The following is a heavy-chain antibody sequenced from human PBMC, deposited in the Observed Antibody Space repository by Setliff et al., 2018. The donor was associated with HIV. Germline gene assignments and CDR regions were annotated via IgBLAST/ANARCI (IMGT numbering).Heavy chain of an antibody. Sequence: ASVKVSCKASGYTFTSYYMHWVRQAPGQGLEWMGIINPSGGSTSYAQKFQGRVTMTRDTSTSTVYMELSSLRSEDTAVYYCARDLRLHLDDIYGSGTVYGMDVWGQGTTVTVLL. CDR2: INPSGGST. V-gene: IGHV1-46*01. J-gene: IGHJ6*02. D-gene: IGHD3-10*01. CDR3: ARDLRLHLDDIYGSGTVYGMDV. CDR1: GYTFTSYY.